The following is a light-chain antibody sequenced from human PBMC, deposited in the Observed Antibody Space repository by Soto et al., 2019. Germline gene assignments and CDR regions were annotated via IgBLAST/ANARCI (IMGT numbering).Light chain of an antibody. J-gene: IGKJ5*01. CDR2: AAS. V-gene: IGKV1-39*01. CDR3: QQRNSYPRT. Sequence: DMQMTHPPPSLYPCVGDRVTIACRASQSISTNLDWYQQKPGKAPKLLIYAASSLQSGVPSRFSGSVSGTEFTLTISSLQPEDFATYYCQQRNSYPRTFGQGTRLEIK. CDR1: QSISTN.